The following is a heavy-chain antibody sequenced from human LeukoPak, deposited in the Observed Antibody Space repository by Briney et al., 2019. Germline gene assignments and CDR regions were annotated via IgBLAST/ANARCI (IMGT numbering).Heavy chain of an antibody. Sequence: PGGSLRLSCAASGFTFSDYYMSWIRQAPGKGLERVSYISSSGSTIYYADSVKGRFTISRDSAKNSLYLQMNSLRAEDTAVYYCARDGGIIYSGYDGEVYFDYWGQGTLVTVSS. D-gene: IGHD5-12*01. CDR2: ISSSGSTI. J-gene: IGHJ4*02. CDR3: ARDGGIIYSGYDGEVYFDY. V-gene: IGHV3-11*01. CDR1: GFTFSDYY.